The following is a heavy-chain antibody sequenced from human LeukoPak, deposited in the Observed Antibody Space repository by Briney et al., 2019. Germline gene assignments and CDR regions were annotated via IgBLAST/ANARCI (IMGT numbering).Heavy chain of an antibody. J-gene: IGHJ4*02. V-gene: IGHV3-9*01. D-gene: IGHD3-22*01. CDR2: ISWNSGSI. Sequence: GRSLRLSCAASGFTFDDYAMHWVRQAPGKGLEWVSGISWNSGSIGYADSVKGRFTISRDNAKNSLYLQMNSLRAGDTALYYCAKDVYYYDSSGYYGRGDYWGQGTLVTVSS. CDR1: GFTFDDYA. CDR3: AKDVYYYDSSGYYGRGDY.